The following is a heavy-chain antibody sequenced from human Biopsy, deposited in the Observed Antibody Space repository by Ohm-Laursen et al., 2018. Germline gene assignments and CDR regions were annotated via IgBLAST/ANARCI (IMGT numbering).Heavy chain of an antibody. CDR3: ARTPILIVSAGLVYRHRRHLQGMDV. J-gene: IGHJ6*02. CDR1: GFSLSARGMC. D-gene: IGHD6-13*01. CDR2: VDWADSK. Sequence: TQTLTLTCPFSGFSLSARGMCVRWILQAPGKALEWPARVDWADSKDYSASLQTKLSISKDTSNDQVVLTVNNVDPADTATYYCARTPILIVSAGLVYRHRRHLQGMDVWGQGNAVTVS. V-gene: IGHV2-70*11.